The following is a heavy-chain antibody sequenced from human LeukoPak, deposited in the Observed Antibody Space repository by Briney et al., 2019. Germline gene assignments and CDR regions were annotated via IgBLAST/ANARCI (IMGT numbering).Heavy chain of an antibody. CDR3: AGLGITMIGGV. CDR2: ISSSGSTI. D-gene: IGHD3-10*02. J-gene: IGHJ6*04. CDR1: GFAFSSYE. Sequence: GGSLRLSCAASGFAFSSYEMNWVRQAPGKGLEWVSYISSSGSTIYYADPVKGRFTISRDNAKNSLYLQMNSLRAEDTAVYYCAGLGITMIGGVWGKGTTVTISS. V-gene: IGHV3-48*03.